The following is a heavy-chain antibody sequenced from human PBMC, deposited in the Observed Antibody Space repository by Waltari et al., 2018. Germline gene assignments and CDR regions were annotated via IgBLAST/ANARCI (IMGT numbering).Heavy chain of an antibody. CDR1: GFTFSRNW. D-gene: IGHD2-2*01. CDR3: AKSRGFEY. Sequence: EVQLVESGGGLVQPGGSLRLSCGASGFTFSRNWMSWGRQTPGKGLEWVANINYDGSQKYYVDAVKGRFTISRDNAKNSVYLQMNSLRVEDTAVYYCAKSRGFEYWGQGALITVSS. J-gene: IGHJ4*02. V-gene: IGHV3-7*01. CDR2: INYDGSQK.